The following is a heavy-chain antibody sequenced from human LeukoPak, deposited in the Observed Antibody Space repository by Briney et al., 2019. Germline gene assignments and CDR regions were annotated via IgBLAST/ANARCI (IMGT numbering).Heavy chain of an antibody. CDR2: IIPIFGTA. CDR1: GGTFSSYA. CDR3: ARVRRLRFLGWFDP. Sequence: SVKVSCKASGGTFSSYAISWVRQAPGQGLEWMGGIIPIFGTANYAQKFQGRVTITADESTSTAYMELSSLRSDDTAVYYCARVRRLRFLGWFDPWGQGTLVTVSS. J-gene: IGHJ5*02. D-gene: IGHD5-12*01. V-gene: IGHV1-69*13.